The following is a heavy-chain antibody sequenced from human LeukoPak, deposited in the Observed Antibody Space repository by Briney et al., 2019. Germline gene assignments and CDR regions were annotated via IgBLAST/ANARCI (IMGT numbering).Heavy chain of an antibody. CDR2: MNPNSGNT. V-gene: IGHV1-8*01. D-gene: IGHD3-22*01. CDR1: GYTFTSYD. Sequence: ASVKVSCKASGYTFTSYDINWVRQATGQGLEWMGWMNPNSGNTNYAQKFQGRVTMTRDTSISTAYMELSRLRSDDTAVYYCARTVNYYDSSGYYGEGAFDIWGQGTMVTVSS. J-gene: IGHJ3*02. CDR3: ARTVNYYDSSGYYGEGAFDI.